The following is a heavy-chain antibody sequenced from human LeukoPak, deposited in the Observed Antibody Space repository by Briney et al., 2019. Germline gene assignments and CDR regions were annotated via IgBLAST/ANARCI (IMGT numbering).Heavy chain of an antibody. V-gene: IGHV3-23*01. CDR3: ARGLLGAPTTYFDY. Sequence: AGGSLRLSCAASGFTFSSYAMSWVRQAPGKGLEWVSAISGSGGSTYYADSVKGRFTISRDNSKNTLYLQMNSLRAEDTAVYYCARGLLGAPTTYFDYWGQGTLVTVSS. J-gene: IGHJ4*02. D-gene: IGHD1-26*01. CDR2: ISGSGGST. CDR1: GFTFSSYA.